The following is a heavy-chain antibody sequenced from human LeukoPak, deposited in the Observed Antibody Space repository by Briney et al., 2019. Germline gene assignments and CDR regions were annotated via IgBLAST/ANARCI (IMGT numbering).Heavy chain of an antibody. D-gene: IGHD5-18*01. CDR2: ISYDGSNE. Sequence: GRSLRLSCTASGFSFSSYPIHWVRQAPGKGLEWVSLISYDGSNEYYADSVKGRFTISRDNPKNTLYLQMNSLRSEDAALYYCARGYSHGSASFDYWGQGTRVTVSS. J-gene: IGHJ4*02. CDR3: ARGYSHGSASFDY. V-gene: IGHV3-30*04. CDR1: GFSFSSYP.